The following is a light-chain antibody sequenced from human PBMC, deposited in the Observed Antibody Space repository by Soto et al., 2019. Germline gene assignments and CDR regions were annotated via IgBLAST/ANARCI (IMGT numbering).Light chain of an antibody. CDR3: GAWDDSLNVYL. CDR1: RSNIGNYY. V-gene: IGLV1-51*01. J-gene: IGLJ1*01. Sequence: QSVLTQPPSVSAAPGQRVTISCSVGRSNIGNYYVSWYHQLPGTAPKVLIFDNDKRPSGIPDRFSGSKSGTSATLAITGIQTGDGGEYSCGAWDDSLNVYLFGGGTKVTVL. CDR2: DND.